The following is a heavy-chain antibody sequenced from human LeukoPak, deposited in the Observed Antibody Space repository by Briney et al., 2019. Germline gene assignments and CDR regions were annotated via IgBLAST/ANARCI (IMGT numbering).Heavy chain of an antibody. CDR1: GGTFSSYA. CDR3: ARDRSIAARPNWFDP. CDR2: IIPILGIA. Sequence: SVKVSCKASGGTFSSYAISWVRQAPGQGLEWMGRIIPILGIANYAQKFQGRVTITADKSTSTAYMELSSLRSEDTAAYYCARDRSIAARPNWFDPWGQGTLVTVSS. V-gene: IGHV1-69*04. J-gene: IGHJ5*02. D-gene: IGHD6-6*01.